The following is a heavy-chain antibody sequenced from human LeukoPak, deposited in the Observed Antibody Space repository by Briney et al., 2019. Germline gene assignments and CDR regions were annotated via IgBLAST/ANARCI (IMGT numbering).Heavy chain of an antibody. V-gene: IGHV3-23*01. Sequence: GGSLRLSCAASGFTFSNYAMTWVRQAPGKGLEWVSAISGSGGSTYYADSVKGRFTISSDNSKNTLYLQMNSLRAEDTAVYYCAKATSGWLHTLDYWGQGSLVAVSS. J-gene: IGHJ4*02. CDR2: ISGSGGST. CDR3: AKATSGWLHTLDY. CDR1: GFTFSNYA. D-gene: IGHD6-19*01.